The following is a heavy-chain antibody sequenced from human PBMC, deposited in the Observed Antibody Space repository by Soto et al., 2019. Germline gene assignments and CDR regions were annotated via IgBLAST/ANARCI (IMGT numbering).Heavy chain of an antibody. J-gene: IGHJ4*02. CDR1: GFTFSSYA. D-gene: IGHD3-10*01. V-gene: IGHV3-30-3*01. CDR3: ARVGEEGSGYFDY. Sequence: QVQLVESGGGVVQPGRSLRLSCAASGFTFSSYAMHWVRQAPGKGLEWVAVISYDGSNKYYADSVKGRFTISRDNSKNTLYLQMNSLRAEDTAVYYCARVGEEGSGYFDYWGQGTLVTVSS. CDR2: ISYDGSNK.